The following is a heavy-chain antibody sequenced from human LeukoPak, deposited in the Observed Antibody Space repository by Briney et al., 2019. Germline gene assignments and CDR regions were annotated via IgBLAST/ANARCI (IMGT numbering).Heavy chain of an antibody. CDR2: FYSGGNT. J-gene: IGHJ4*02. D-gene: IGHD5-18*01. Sequence: PGGSLRLSCAASGFTVSSNYTSWVRQAPGKGLEWVSAFYSGGNTYYADSVKGRFTISRDNSKNTLYLQMNSLRAEDTAVYYCAKEGGRGYSYGLFDYWGQGTLVTVSS. V-gene: IGHV3-66*01. CDR3: AKEGGRGYSYGLFDY. CDR1: GFTVSSNY.